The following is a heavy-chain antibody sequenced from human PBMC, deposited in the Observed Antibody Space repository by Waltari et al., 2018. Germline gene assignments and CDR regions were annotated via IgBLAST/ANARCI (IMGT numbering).Heavy chain of an antibody. CDR2: INHSGST. D-gene: IGHD4-4*01. J-gene: IGHJ3*01. V-gene: IGHV4-34*01. CDR3: AREIANRRQYDAFDL. CDR1: GGSFSGYY. Sequence: QVQLQQWGAGLLKPSETLSLTCAVYGGSFSGYYWSWIRQPPGKGLEWIGEINHSGSTNYNPSLKSRVTISVDTSKNQFSLKLSSVTAADTAVYYCAREIANRRQYDAFDLWGQGTMVTVSS.